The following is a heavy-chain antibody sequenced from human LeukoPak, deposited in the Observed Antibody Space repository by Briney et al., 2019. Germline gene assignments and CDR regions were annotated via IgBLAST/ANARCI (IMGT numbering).Heavy chain of an antibody. D-gene: IGHD3-10*01. Sequence: SETLSLTCTVSDYSIISGYYWGWIRQPPGKGLEWIGSIYHRGSSYYNPSLKSRVTMSVDTSKNQFSLKLYSVTAADTAVYYCARENPPGEGVIMWGQGTLVTVSS. CDR3: ARENPPGEGVIM. CDR2: IYHRGSS. V-gene: IGHV4-38-2*02. CDR1: DYSIISGYY. J-gene: IGHJ4*02.